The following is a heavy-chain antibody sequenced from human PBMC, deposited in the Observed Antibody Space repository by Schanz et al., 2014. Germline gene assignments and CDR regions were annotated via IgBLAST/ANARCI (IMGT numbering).Heavy chain of an antibody. CDR2: ISYDGSHK. CDR3: ARDRQQLVGRIGYYYGMDV. Sequence: VQLVESGGGLVQPGGSLRLSCAASGFTFGNFFMSWVRQAPGKGLEWVAVISYDGSHKDYADSVKGRFTISRDNSKNTLYLQMNSLRAEDTAVYYCARDRQQLVGRIGYYYGMDVWGQGTTVTVSS. J-gene: IGHJ6*02. V-gene: IGHV3-30*03. D-gene: IGHD6-13*01. CDR1: GFTFGNFF.